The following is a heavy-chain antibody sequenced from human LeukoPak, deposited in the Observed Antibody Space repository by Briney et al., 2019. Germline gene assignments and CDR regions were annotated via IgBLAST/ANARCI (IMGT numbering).Heavy chain of an antibody. Sequence: GGSLRLSCAASGFTFSSYAMSWVRQAPGKGLEWVSAISGSGGSTYYADSVKSRFTISRDNSKNTLYLQMNSLRAEDTAVYYCAKDGSYLPGHFDYWGQGTLVTVSS. CDR2: ISGSGGST. CDR1: GFTFSSYA. CDR3: AKDGSYLPGHFDY. J-gene: IGHJ4*02. D-gene: IGHD1-26*01. V-gene: IGHV3-23*01.